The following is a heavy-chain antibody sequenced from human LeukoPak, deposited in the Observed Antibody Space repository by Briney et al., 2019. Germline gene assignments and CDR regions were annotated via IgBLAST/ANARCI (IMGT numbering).Heavy chain of an antibody. D-gene: IGHD3-3*01. V-gene: IGHV4-38-2*01. Sequence: SETLSLTCAVSGSSVSNGYFWGWTRQPPGKGLEWIGSINHSGTTYYNPSLKSRVTMSVDTSKNQLSLNVTSVTAADTAVYFCARVGGITIFGGASITPNYYMDVWGKGTTVIVSS. CDR2: INHSGTT. J-gene: IGHJ6*03. CDR1: GSSVSNGYF. CDR3: ARVGGITIFGGASITPNYYMDV.